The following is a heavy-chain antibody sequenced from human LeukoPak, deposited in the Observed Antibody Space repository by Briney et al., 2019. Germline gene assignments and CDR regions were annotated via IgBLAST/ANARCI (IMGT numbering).Heavy chain of an antibody. Sequence: GGSLRLSCAASGFTFSNAWMSWVRQAPGKGLEWVSSISSSSSYIYYADSVKGRFTISRDNAKNSLYLQMNSLRAEDTAVYYCARDLSVSGHYYYYMDVWGKGTTVTVSS. CDR2: ISSSSSYI. CDR1: GFTFSNAW. D-gene: IGHD5-12*01. CDR3: ARDLSVSGHYYYYMDV. V-gene: IGHV3-21*01. J-gene: IGHJ6*03.